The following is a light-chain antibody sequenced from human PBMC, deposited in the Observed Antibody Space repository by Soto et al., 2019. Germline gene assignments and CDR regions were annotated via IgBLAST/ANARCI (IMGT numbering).Light chain of an antibody. Sequence: EIVLTQSPGTLSLSPGESATLSCRASQSVSSSYLAWYQQKPGQAPRLLIYGASGRATGIPDRFSGSGSGTDCTLTISRLEPEDFAVYYCQQYGSSPMYTFGQGTKLEIK. J-gene: IGKJ2*01. V-gene: IGKV3-20*01. CDR1: QSVSSSY. CDR2: GAS. CDR3: QQYGSSPMYT.